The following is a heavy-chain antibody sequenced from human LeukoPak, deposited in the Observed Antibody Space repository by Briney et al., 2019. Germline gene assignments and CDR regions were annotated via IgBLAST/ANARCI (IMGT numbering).Heavy chain of an antibody. CDR2: IYPRDSGT. J-gene: IGHJ4*02. CDR3: ARHSDVIGAI. CDR1: GYTFTHQC. Sequence: GESLKISCKASGYTFTHQCIGWVRQMSGSGLEWMGIIYPRDSGTIYSPSFQGHVTISADTSINTAYLEWSSLEASDTAIYYCARHSDVIGAIWGQGTLVTVSS. V-gene: IGHV5-51*01. D-gene: IGHD3-10*01.